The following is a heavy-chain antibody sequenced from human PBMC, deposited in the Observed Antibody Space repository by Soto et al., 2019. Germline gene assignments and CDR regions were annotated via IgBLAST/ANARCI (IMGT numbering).Heavy chain of an antibody. CDR1: GGTFSSFT. J-gene: IGHJ3*02. Sequence: QVQLVQSGAEVKKPGSSVKVSCKASGGTFSSFTISWVRQAPGQGLEWMGRIIPILGITNYAQEFQGRVTITADTSTSTAYMELSSLRSEDTAMYYCASWWDCSSPDCRRAFDMWGQGTRVTVSS. D-gene: IGHD2-2*01. CDR2: IIPILGIT. V-gene: IGHV1-69*02. CDR3: ASWWDCSSPDCRRAFDM.